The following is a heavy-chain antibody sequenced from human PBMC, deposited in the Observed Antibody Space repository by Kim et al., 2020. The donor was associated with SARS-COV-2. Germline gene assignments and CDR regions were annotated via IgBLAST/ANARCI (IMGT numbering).Heavy chain of an antibody. V-gene: IGHV1-46*01. D-gene: IGHD6-13*01. CDR3: ARGSSPAGGYFDY. J-gene: IGHJ4*02. Sequence: SAQKCQGGVTMTRDTSTSTVYMERSSLRSEDTAVYYCARGSSPAGGYFDYWGQGTLVTVSS.